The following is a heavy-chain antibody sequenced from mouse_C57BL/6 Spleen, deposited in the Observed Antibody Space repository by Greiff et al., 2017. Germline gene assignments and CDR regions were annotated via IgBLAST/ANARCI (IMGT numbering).Heavy chain of an antibody. D-gene: IGHD6-1*01. Sequence: EVKLQESGGGLVQPGGSMKLSCAASGFTFSDAWMDWVRQSPEKGLEWVAEIRNKANTHATYYAESVKGRFTISRDDSKSSVYLQMNSLRAEDTGIYYCTREASFYWYFDVWGTGTTVTVSS. CDR3: TREASFYWYFDV. CDR2: IRNKANTHAT. CDR1: GFTFSDAW. V-gene: IGHV6-6*01. J-gene: IGHJ1*03.